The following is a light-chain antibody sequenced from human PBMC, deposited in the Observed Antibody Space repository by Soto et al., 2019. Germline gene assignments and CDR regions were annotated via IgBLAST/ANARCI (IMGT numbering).Light chain of an antibody. CDR2: DAS. CDR3: QKCDYLPI. V-gene: IGKV1-33*01. CDR1: QDINNY. J-gene: IGKJ3*01. Sequence: DIQMTQSPSSLSASVGDKVTITCQASQDINNYLNWYQQKPGKAPKLLIYDASHLETGVPSRFSGSGSGTDFTFAISSLQPEDVATYYCQKCDYLPIFGPGTTVDFK.